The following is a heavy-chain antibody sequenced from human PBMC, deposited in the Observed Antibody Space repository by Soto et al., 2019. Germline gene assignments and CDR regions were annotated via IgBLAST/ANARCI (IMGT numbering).Heavy chain of an antibody. CDR3: ARDFAQLGNDY. V-gene: IGHV3-33*01. D-gene: IGHD6-13*01. Sequence: QVQLVESGGGVVQPGRSLRLSCAASGFTFSSYGMHWVRQAPGKGLEWVAVIWYDGSNKYYADSVKGRFTISRDNSKNWQDLQMNRLRDEETAVYYCARDFAQLGNDYWGQGHLVTVSS. J-gene: IGHJ4*02. CDR1: GFTFSSYG. CDR2: IWYDGSNK.